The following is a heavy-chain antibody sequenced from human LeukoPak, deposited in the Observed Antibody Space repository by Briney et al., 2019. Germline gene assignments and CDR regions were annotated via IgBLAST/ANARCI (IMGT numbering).Heavy chain of an antibody. V-gene: IGHV3-21*01. J-gene: IGHJ6*03. CDR2: ISSSSSYI. Sequence: PGGSLRLSCAASGFTFSSYSMNWVRQAPGKGLEWVSSISSSSSYIYYADSVKGRFTISRDNAKNSLYLQMNSLRAEDTAVYYCASLGYNEANSVSYYYMDVWGKGTTVTVSS. CDR1: GFTFSSYS. D-gene: IGHD5-24*01. CDR3: ASLGYNEANSVSYYYMDV.